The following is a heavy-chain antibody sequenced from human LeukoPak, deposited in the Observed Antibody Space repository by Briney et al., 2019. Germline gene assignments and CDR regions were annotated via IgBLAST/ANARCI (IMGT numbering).Heavy chain of an antibody. Sequence: PGRSLRLSCAASGFTFTSYAMSWVRQAPGKGLEWVSLISASGTNTYYADSVKGRFTISRDNSKHTLSLQMNSLRAEDTAVYYCAKDVRVGGGGMDVWGQGTPVTVSS. CDR1: GFTFTSYA. D-gene: IGHD1-26*01. CDR3: AKDVRVGGGGMDV. CDR2: ISASGTNT. J-gene: IGHJ6*02. V-gene: IGHV3-23*01.